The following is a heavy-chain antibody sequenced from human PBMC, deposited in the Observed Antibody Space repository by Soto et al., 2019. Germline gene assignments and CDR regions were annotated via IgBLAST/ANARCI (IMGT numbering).Heavy chain of an antibody. V-gene: IGHV3-30*03. CDR1: GFTFSRYG. CDR2: IYNGGTKT. CDR3: ARAFHDNDGYYYDY. D-gene: IGHD3-22*01. J-gene: IGHJ4*02. Sequence: GGSLRLSCAASGFTFSRYGMHWVRQAPGKGLGWVAGIYNGGTKTYYADSVQGRFTISRDTSTNTLYLQMGSLRGEDTAVYYCARAFHDNDGYYYDYWGQGIPVTVSS.